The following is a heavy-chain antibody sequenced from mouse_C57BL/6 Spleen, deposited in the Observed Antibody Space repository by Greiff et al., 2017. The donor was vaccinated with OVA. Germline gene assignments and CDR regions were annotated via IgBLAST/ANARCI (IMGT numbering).Heavy chain of an antibody. CDR1: GYTFTDYE. J-gene: IGHJ2*01. D-gene: IGHD1-1*01. CDR2: IDPETGGT. CDR3: TRPPIITTVVDFDY. Sequence: QVQLKQSGAELVRPGASVTLSCKASGYTFTDYEMHWVKQTPVHGLEWIGAIDPETGGTAYNQKFKGKAILTADKSSSTAYMELRSLTSEDSAVYYCTRPPIITTVVDFDYWGQGTTLTVSS. V-gene: IGHV1-15*01.